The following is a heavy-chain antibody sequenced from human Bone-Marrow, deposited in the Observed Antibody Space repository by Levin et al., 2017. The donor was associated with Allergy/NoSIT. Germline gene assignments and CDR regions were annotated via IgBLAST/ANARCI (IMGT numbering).Heavy chain of an antibody. CDR1: GYTFSTYW. CDR3: ATLGMQEAATAGVAASDI. Sequence: GESLKISCRISGYTFSTYWIAWVRQMPDKGLEWMGLIYPSDADTRYSPSFQGQVTISADKSISTAYLQWNSLKASDTAIYYCATLGMQEAATAGVAASDIWGQGTMVIVSS. CDR2: IYPSDADT. D-gene: IGHD2-15*01. V-gene: IGHV5-51*01. J-gene: IGHJ3*02.